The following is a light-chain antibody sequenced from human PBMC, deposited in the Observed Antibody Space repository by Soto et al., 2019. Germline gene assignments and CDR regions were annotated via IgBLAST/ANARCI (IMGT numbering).Light chain of an antibody. CDR3: AAWHDSLNGPV. J-gene: IGLJ3*02. CDR1: SSNIGGNP. CDR2: NNN. Sequence: QSVLTQPPSASGTPGQTVTISRSGSSSNIGGNPVNWYQQLPGTAPKLLIYNNNQRPSGVPDRFSGSKSGTSASLAISGLQSEDEADYYCAAWHDSLNGPVFGGGTKVTVL. V-gene: IGLV1-44*01.